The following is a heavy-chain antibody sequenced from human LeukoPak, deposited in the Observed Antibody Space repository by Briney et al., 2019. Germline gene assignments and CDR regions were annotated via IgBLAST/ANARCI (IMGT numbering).Heavy chain of an antibody. CDR3: ARRAALNEFDI. CDR2: IYYSGRT. V-gene: IGHV4-31*03. CDR1: GASISSGGHY. Sequence: SQTLSLTCTVSGASISSGGHYWSWIRQHSGKGLEWIGYIYYSGRTYYNPSLKSRVTISVDTSENQISLRLSSVTAADTAVYYCARRAALNEFDIWGQGTMAIVSS. J-gene: IGHJ3*02.